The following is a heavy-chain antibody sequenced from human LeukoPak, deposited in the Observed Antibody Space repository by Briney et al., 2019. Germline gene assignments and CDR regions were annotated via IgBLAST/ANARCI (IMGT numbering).Heavy chain of an antibody. V-gene: IGHV4-59*01. CDR1: GGSISSYY. D-gene: IGHD6-13*01. Sequence: SETLSLTCTVSGGSISSYYWTWIRQPPGKGLEWIGCIYYSGSTNYNPSLKSRVTISVDTSKNQFSLKLSSVTAADTAVYYCARRIAAAGRRDWFDPWGQGTLVTVSS. CDR2: IYYSGST. J-gene: IGHJ5*02. CDR3: ARRIAAAGRRDWFDP.